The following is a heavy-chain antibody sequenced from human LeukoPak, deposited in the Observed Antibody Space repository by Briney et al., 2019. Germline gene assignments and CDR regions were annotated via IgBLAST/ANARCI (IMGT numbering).Heavy chain of an antibody. D-gene: IGHD3-10*01. CDR3: TSFITENDY. V-gene: IGHV3-73*01. Sequence: GGSLRLSCAASGFTFSSYGMHWVRQASGKGLEWVGRIRSKADSYATAYAASAKGRFIISRDDSKNTAYLQMNSLKTEDTAVYYCTSFITENDYWGQGTLVTVSS. CDR1: GFTFSSYG. J-gene: IGHJ4*02. CDR2: IRSKADSYAT.